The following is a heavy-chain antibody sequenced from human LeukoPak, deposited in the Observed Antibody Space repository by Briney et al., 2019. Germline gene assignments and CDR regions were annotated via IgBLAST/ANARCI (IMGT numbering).Heavy chain of an antibody. D-gene: IGHD3-3*02. CDR1: GGTFSSYA. CDR2: IIPIFGTA. J-gene: IGHJ4*02. V-gene: IGHV1-69*05. CDR3: ARDFSSYYDY. Sequence: GASVKVSCKASGGTFSSYAISWVRQAPGQGLEWMGGIIPIFGTANYAQMFQGRVTITTDESTSTAYMELSSLRSEDTAVYYCARDFSSYYDYWGQGTLVTVSS.